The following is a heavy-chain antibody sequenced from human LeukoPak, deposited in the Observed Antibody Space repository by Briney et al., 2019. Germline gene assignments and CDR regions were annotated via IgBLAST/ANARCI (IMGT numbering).Heavy chain of an antibody. D-gene: IGHD5-24*01. V-gene: IGHV4-34*01. CDR2: INHSGST. CDR1: GGSLSDYY. Sequence: SETLSLTCAVYGGSLSDYYWSWIRQPPGKGLEWIGEINHSGSTYYKPSLKSRVTISVDTSKNQFSLKLSSVTAADTAVYYCARFQVVEMATLDAFDIWGQGTMVTVSS. CDR3: ARFQVVEMATLDAFDI. J-gene: IGHJ3*02.